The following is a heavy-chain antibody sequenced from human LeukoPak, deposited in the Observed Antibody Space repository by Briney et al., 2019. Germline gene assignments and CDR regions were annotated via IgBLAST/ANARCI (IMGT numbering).Heavy chain of an antibody. D-gene: IGHD1-26*01. V-gene: IGHV3-7*01. Sequence: GGSLRLSCAASRLTFNSYWVNWVRQAPGKGLEGVAIIKYDGSVKYYVDSVRGRFTISRDNARNSLYLQMHSLRAEDTAVYYCAKGGGRPLGDTYDIWGQGTMVTVSS. CDR2: IKYDGSVK. CDR1: RLTFNSYW. CDR3: AKGGGRPLGDTYDI. J-gene: IGHJ3*02.